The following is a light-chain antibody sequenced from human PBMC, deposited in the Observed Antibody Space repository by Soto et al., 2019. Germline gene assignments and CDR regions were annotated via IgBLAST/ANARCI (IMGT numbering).Light chain of an antibody. CDR2: GAS. V-gene: IGKV3-15*01. CDR1: QSVSSN. J-gene: IGKJ5*01. Sequence: EILMTQSPATLSVSPGERATLSCRASQSVSSNLAWYQQKPGQAPRLLLYGASTRATGIPARFSGSGSGTEFTLTISSLQSEDFAVYYCQQYNYWPITFGQGTRLEIK. CDR3: QQYNYWPIT.